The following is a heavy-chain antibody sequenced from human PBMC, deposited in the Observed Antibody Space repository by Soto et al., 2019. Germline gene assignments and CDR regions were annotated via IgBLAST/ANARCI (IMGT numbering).Heavy chain of an antibody. CDR3: ARGVAGSGFDL. CDR1: GDSVSSNTAA. Sequence: SQTLSLTCAISGDSVSSNTAAWNWIRSSPSRGLEWLGRTYYRSNWRHDYAVSVKSRITVNPDTSKNHFSLQLNSVTPDDTAVYYCARGVAGSGFDLWGQGTLVTAPQ. D-gene: IGHD6-19*01. CDR2: TYYRSNWRH. V-gene: IGHV6-1*01. J-gene: IGHJ4*02.